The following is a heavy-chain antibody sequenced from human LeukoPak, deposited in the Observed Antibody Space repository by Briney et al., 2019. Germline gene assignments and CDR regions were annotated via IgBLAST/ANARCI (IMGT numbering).Heavy chain of an antibody. CDR2: IYSGGST. CDR1: GFTFSNYW. V-gene: IGHV3-23*03. J-gene: IGHJ5*02. CDR3: AKVRECGGGSCYDWFDP. D-gene: IGHD2-15*01. Sequence: GGSLRLSCAASGFTFSNYWMDWVRQAPGKGLVWVSVIYSGGSTYYPDSVKGRFTISRDNSKNTLYLQMNSLRAEDTAVYYCAKVRECGGGSCYDWFDPWGQGTLVTVSS.